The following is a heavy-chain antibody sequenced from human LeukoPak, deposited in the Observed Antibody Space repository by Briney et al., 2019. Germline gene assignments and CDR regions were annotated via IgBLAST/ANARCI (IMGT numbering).Heavy chain of an antibody. CDR2: ISYDGSNK. V-gene: IGHV3-30*18. CDR3: AKGQLRYCSGGSCYAPDDY. CDR1: GFTFSSYG. Sequence: GGSLRLSCAASGFTFSSYGVHWVRQAPGKGLEWVAVISYDGSNKYYADSVKGRFTISRDNSKNTLYLQMNSLRAEDTAVYYCAKGQLRYCSGGSCYAPDDYWGQGTLVTVSS. D-gene: IGHD2-15*01. J-gene: IGHJ4*02.